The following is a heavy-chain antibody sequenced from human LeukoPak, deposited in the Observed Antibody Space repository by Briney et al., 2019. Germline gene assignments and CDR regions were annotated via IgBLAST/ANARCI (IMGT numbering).Heavy chain of an antibody. Sequence: SVKVSCKASGGTFSSYAISWVRQAPGQGLEWMGGIIPIFGTANYAQKFQGRVTITADESTSTAYMELSSLRSEDTAVYYCARASISVVPAAIYWFDPWGQGTLVTVSS. V-gene: IGHV1-69*01. CDR1: GGTFSSYA. CDR3: ARASISVVPAAIYWFDP. J-gene: IGHJ5*02. CDR2: IIPIFGTA. D-gene: IGHD2-2*02.